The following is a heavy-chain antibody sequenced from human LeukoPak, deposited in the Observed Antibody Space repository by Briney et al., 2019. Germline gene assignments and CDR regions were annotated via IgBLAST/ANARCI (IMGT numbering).Heavy chain of an antibody. J-gene: IGHJ4*02. D-gene: IGHD3-10*01. CDR3: TRDYGARDD. Sequence: GGSLGLSCAVSGFTFKSTFMNWVRQAPGKGLEWVSSISSSGSYIHYADSVKGRFTVSRDNDNDTLYLHMTGLSAEDSATYYCTRDYGARDDWGQGTLVTVSS. V-gene: IGHV3-21*01. CDR1: GFTFKSTF. CDR2: ISSSGSYI.